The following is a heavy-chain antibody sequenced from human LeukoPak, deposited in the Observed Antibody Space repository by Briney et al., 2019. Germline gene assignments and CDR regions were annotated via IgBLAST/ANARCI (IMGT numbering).Heavy chain of an antibody. D-gene: IGHD6-13*01. V-gene: IGHV4-59*01. Sequence: PSETLSLTCTVSGSSISSYYWSWIRQPPGKGLEWIGYIYYSGSTNYNPSLKSRVTISVDTSKNQFSLKLSSVTAADTAVYYCARGIAAAGKVVYGMDVWGQGTTVTVSS. CDR1: GSSISSYY. J-gene: IGHJ6*02. CDR3: ARGIAAAGKVVYGMDV. CDR2: IYYSGST.